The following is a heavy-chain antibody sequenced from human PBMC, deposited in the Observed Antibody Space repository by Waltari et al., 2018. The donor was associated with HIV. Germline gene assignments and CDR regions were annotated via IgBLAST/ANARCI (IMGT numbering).Heavy chain of an antibody. V-gene: IGHV3-21*01. CDR1: GFTFSSYT. D-gene: IGHD6-19*01. CDR2: ISSSSSYI. CDR3: ARVYGSGSIDY. J-gene: IGHJ4*02. Sequence: EVQLVESGGGLVKPGGSLSLSCEASGFTFSSYTTNWVGQAPGKGLEWVSSISSSSSYIFYADSVKGRFSISRDNAKNSLYLQMNSLRAEDTAVYYCARVYGSGSIDYWGQGTLVTVSS.